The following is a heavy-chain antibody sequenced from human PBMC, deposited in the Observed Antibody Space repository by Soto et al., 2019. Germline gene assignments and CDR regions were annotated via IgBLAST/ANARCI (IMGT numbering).Heavy chain of an antibody. CDR3: ARWAPDAFHV. CDR1: GYSFTTYN. Sequence: GASVKVSCKESGYSFTTYNIHWVRQAPGQGLEWMGVVNPSSGSTSYAQKFQGRVTMTRDTSTSTVYMELSSLRSEDAAVYFCARWAPDAFHVWGQGTLVTVSS. J-gene: IGHJ3*01. CDR2: VNPSSGST. V-gene: IGHV1-46*01.